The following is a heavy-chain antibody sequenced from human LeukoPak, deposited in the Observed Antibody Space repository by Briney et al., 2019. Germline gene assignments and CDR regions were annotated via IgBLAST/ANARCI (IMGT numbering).Heavy chain of an antibody. Sequence: PGGSLRLSCAASEFTFSAYAMSWVRQAPGKGLEWVSSISDSGGSTYYADSVKGRSTISRDNSKNTLYLQMNSLRTEDTAIYYCATHEIGYSSRFDYWGQGSLVTVSS. CDR2: ISDSGGST. V-gene: IGHV3-23*01. CDR1: EFTFSAYA. J-gene: IGHJ4*02. CDR3: ATHEIGYSSRFDY. D-gene: IGHD6-13*01.